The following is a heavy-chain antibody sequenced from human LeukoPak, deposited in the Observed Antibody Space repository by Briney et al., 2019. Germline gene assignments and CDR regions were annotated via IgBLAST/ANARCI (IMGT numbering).Heavy chain of an antibody. J-gene: IGHJ3*02. D-gene: IGHD6-19*01. CDR1: GFTFSSYS. CDR3: AGGQIAVAGSSGAFDI. CDR2: ISSSSSYI. Sequence: GGSLRLSCAASGFTFSSYSMNWVRQAPGKGLEWVSSISSSSSYIYYADSVKGRFTISRDNAKNSLYLQMNSLRAEDTAVYYCAGGQIAVAGSSGAFDIWGQGTMVTVSS. V-gene: IGHV3-21*01.